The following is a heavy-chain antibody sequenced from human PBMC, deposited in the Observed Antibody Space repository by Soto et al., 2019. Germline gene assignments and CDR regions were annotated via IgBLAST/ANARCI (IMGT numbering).Heavy chain of an antibody. D-gene: IGHD1-26*01. V-gene: IGHV4-31*02. CDR3: ALALGPTTGLDY. CDR1: GASTVSHYH. J-gene: IGHJ4*02. Sequence: SETLSLTCSVSGASTVSHYHWTWIRQPPGKGLEWMGYFFNSGTTFYNPSLTSRLSISMDTSGNHFSLELRSVTAADTAVYYCALALGPTTGLDYWGQGTLVTVSS. CDR2: FFNSGTT.